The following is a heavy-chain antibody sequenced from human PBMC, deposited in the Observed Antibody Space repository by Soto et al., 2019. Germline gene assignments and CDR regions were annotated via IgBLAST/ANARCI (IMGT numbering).Heavy chain of an antibody. CDR1: GFIFRSYG. CDR3: AKQGIEVAGTDYFDY. V-gene: IGHV3-30*18. J-gene: IGHJ4*02. Sequence: QVQLVESGGGVVQPGKSLRLSCAAAGFIFRSYGVHWVRQAPGKGLEWVAVISHDGSNAYYADAVNGRFIISRVNAKNTVYLQMNSLRAEDTAVYYCAKQGIEVAGTDYFDYWGQGALVTVAS. D-gene: IGHD6-19*01. CDR2: ISHDGSNA.